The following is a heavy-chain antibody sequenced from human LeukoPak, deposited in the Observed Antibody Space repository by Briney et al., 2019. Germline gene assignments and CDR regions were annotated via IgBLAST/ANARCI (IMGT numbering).Heavy chain of an antibody. CDR3: ARNCSRTSCSGTFDI. V-gene: IGHV4-39*01. CDR1: IGSISSSRYY. D-gene: IGHD2-2*01. Sequence: SETLSLTCTVSIGSISSSRYYWAWIRQPPGKGLEWIGSIYYSGSTHYNPSQKSRVTISVDTSKNQFFLRLSSGTAADTAVYYCARNCSRTSCSGTFDIWGRGTMVTVSS. J-gene: IGHJ3*02. CDR2: IYYSGST.